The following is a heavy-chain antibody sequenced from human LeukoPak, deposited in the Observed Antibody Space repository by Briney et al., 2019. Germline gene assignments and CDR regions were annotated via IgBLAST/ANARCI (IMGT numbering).Heavy chain of an antibody. CDR2: IGSAGDI. J-gene: IGHJ4*02. CDR3: ARARYGDSVDY. CDR1: GFTFSSYD. D-gene: IGHD4-17*01. Sequence: GGSLRLSCAASGFTFSSYDMHWVRQATGKGLEWGSGIGSAGDIYYPGSVKRRFTICRENAKHSLDLQENSLRAGDTAVYYSARARYGDSVDYWGQGTLVTVSS. V-gene: IGHV3-13*01.